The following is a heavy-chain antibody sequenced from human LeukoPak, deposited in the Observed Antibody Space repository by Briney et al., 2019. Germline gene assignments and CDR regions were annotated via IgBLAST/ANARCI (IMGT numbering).Heavy chain of an antibody. Sequence: PSETLSLTCTVSGGSISSYYWSWIRQPAGKGLEWIGRIYTSGSTNYNPSLKSRLTISVDTSKNQFSLKLTSLTAADTAVYFCAREARGMTTNAHDAFDIWGQGTMVTVSS. CDR2: IYTSGST. D-gene: IGHD5-24*01. CDR1: GGSISSYY. V-gene: IGHV4-4*07. CDR3: AREARGMTTNAHDAFDI. J-gene: IGHJ3*02.